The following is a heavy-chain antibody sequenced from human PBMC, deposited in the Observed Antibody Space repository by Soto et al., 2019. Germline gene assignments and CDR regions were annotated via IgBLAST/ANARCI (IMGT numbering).Heavy chain of an antibody. V-gene: IGHV4-39*01. CDR2: IYYSGST. J-gene: IGHJ4*02. CDR1: GGSISSSSYY. CDR3: ARRGXYYGSGSYYSSPSYFDY. Sequence: NPSETLSLTCTVSGGSISSSSYYWGWIRQPPGKGLEWIGSIYYSGSTYYNPSLKSRVTISVDTSKNQFSLKLSSVTAADTAVYYCARRGXYYGSGSYYSSPSYFDYWGQGTLVTVSS. D-gene: IGHD3-10*01.